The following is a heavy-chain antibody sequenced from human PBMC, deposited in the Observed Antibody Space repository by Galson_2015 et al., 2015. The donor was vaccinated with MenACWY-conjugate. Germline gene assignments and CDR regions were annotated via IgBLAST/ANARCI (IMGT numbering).Heavy chain of an antibody. D-gene: IGHD1-26*01. CDR1: GATFSSYA. V-gene: IGHV3-23*01. CDR3: ANNFNRVGASLLY. CDR2: ISGSGGST. Sequence: FLRLSCAASGATFSSYAMSWVRQAPGKGLEWVSSISGSGGSTYYADSVKGRFTISRDNSKNTLYLQMNSLRAEDTAVYYCANNFNRVGASLLYWGQGILVTVSS. J-gene: IGHJ4*02.